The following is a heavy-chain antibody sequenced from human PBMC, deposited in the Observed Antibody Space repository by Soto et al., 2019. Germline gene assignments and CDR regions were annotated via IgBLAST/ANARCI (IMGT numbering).Heavy chain of an antibody. V-gene: IGHV1-69*13. D-gene: IGHD3-22*01. J-gene: IGHJ4*02. CDR3: ARVGDYYDSSGYSYYFDY. Sequence: SVKVSCKASGGTFSSYAISWVRQAPGQGLEWMGGIIPIFGTANYAQKFQGRVTITADESTSTAYMELSSLRSEDTAVYYCARVGDYYDSSGYSYYFDYWGQGTLVTVSS. CDR2: IIPIFGTA. CDR1: GGTFSSYA.